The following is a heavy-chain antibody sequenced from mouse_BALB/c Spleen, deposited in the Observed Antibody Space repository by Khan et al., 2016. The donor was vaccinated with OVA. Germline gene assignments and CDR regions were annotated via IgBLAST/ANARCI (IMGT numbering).Heavy chain of an antibody. D-gene: IGHD2-14*01. J-gene: IGHJ3*01. CDR2: ILYSGST. V-gene: IGHV3-8*02. CDR3: ARSTYRYAFAY. Sequence: EVQLQESGPSLVKPSQTLSLTCSVTGDSITSGYWCWFRKFPGNKLEYMGYILYSGSTFSTPSLKSRISITRHTSQNQYYLQLNSVTTDDTATYYCARSTYRYAFAYWGQGTLVTVSA. CDR1: GDSITSGY.